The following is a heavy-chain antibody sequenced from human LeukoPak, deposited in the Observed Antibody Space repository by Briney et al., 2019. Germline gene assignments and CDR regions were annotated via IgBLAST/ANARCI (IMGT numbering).Heavy chain of an antibody. CDR1: GASISSNNW. CDR3: AKAGSRQLEDY. V-gene: IGHV4-4*02. Sequence: SGTLSLTCAVSGASISSNNWWSWVRQPPGKGLEWIGEIYHSGSTNYNPSLKSRVNISLDKSKSHFSLKLNSVTAADTAIYYCAKAGSRQLEDYWGQGTLVTISS. J-gene: IGHJ4*02. D-gene: IGHD1-1*01. CDR2: IYHSGST.